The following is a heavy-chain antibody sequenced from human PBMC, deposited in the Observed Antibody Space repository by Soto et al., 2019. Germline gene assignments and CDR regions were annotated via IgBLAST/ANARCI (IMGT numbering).Heavy chain of an antibody. J-gene: IGHJ3*02. V-gene: IGHV3-15*01. Sequence: GGSLRLSCAASGFTFSNAWMSWVRQAPGKGLEWVGRIKSKTDGGTTDYAAPVKGRFTISRDDSKNTLYLQMNSLKTEDTAVYYCTTPPDYYDSSGYSDAFDIWGQGTTVTVSS. CDR1: GFTFSNAW. D-gene: IGHD3-22*01. CDR2: IKSKTDGGTT. CDR3: TTPPDYYDSSGYSDAFDI.